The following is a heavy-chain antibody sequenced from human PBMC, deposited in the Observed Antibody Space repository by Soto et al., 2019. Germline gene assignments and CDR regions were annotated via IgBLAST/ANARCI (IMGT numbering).Heavy chain of an antibody. CDR2: IIPIFGTA. V-gene: IGHV1-69*13. J-gene: IGHJ4*02. CDR1: GGTFSSYA. D-gene: IGHD3-22*01. Sequence: ASVKVSCKASGGTFSSYAISWVRQAPGQGLEWMGGIIPIFGTANYAQKFQGRVTITADESTSTAYMELSSLRSEDTAVYYCASGYDSSGYSDYWGQGTLVTVSS. CDR3: ASGYDSSGYSDY.